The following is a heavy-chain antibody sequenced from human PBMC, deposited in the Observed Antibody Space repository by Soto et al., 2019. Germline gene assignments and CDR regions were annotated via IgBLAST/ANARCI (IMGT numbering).Heavy chain of an antibody. D-gene: IGHD3-9*01. Sequence: GGSLRLSCAASGFSFSVYSVKWVRHALGKGLEWVSYISSGSKTIYYADSVKGRFTVSRDNARNSQYLQMNSLRDEDTAVYYCVREDILGTRSFDYWGQGTLVTVSS. J-gene: IGHJ4*02. CDR2: ISSGSKTI. CDR3: VREDILGTRSFDY. CDR1: GFSFSVYS. V-gene: IGHV3-48*02.